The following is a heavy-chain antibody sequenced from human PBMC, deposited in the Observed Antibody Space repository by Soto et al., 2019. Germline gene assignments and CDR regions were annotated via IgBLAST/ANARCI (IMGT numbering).Heavy chain of an antibody. CDR1: GYTFTSYG. J-gene: IGHJ4*02. Sequence: ASVKVSCKASGYTFTSYGISWVRQAPGQGLEWMGWISAYNGNTNYAQKLQGRVTMTTDTSTSTAYMELRSLRSGDTAVYYCARDFPGTGTAAWDYWGEGTLVTVS. V-gene: IGHV1-18*01. CDR2: ISAYNGNT. CDR3: ARDFPGTGTAAWDY. D-gene: IGHD1-1*01.